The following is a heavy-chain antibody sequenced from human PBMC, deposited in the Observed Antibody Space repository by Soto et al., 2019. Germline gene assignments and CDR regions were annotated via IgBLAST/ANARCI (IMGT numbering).Heavy chain of an antibody. Sequence: TLSLTCAVYGGSFSGYYWSWIRQPPGKGLEWIGEINHSGSTNYNPSLKSRVTISVDTSKNQFSLKLSPVTAADTAVYYCARLSRRGYYSFDYWGQGTLVTVSS. CDR1: GGSFSGYY. CDR3: ARLSRRGYYSFDY. CDR2: INHSGST. D-gene: IGHD3-3*01. J-gene: IGHJ4*02. V-gene: IGHV4-34*01.